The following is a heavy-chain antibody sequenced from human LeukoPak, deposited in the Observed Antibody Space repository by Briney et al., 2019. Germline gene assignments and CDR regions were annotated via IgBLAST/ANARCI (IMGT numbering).Heavy chain of an antibody. Sequence: SGGSLRLSCAASGFTFSSYWMSWVRQAPGKGLEWVANIKKDGSEKYYVDSVKGRFTISRDNAKKSLYLQMNSLRAEDTAVYYCARHLSGITGYTYGRGIDYWGQVTLVSVSS. CDR3: ARHLSGITGYTYGRGIDY. D-gene: IGHD5-18*01. CDR2: IKKDGSEK. J-gene: IGHJ4*02. CDR1: GFTFSSYW. V-gene: IGHV3-7*01.